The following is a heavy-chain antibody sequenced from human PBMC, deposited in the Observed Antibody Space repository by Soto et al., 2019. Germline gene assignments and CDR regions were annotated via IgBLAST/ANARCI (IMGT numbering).Heavy chain of an antibody. CDR3: ARDHKRSYYDSSGLYYYYGMDV. J-gene: IGHJ6*02. D-gene: IGHD3-22*01. CDR2: ISYDGSNK. Sequence: QVQLVESGGGVVQPGRSLRLSCAASGFTFSSYAMHWVRQAPGKGLEWVAVISYDGSNKYYADSVKGRFTISRDNSKHTLYLQMNSLRAEDTAVYYCARDHKRSYYDSSGLYYYYGMDVWGQGTTVTVSS. CDR1: GFTFSSYA. V-gene: IGHV3-30-3*01.